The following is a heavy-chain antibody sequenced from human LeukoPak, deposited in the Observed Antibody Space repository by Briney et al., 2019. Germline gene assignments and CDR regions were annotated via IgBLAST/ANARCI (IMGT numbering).Heavy chain of an antibody. V-gene: IGHV3-30*02. J-gene: IGHJ4*02. CDR1: GFTFSSYG. Sequence: GGALRLSCAASGFTFSSYGMHWVRQAPGKGLGWVAFIGYDGSKKYYADSVKGRFTISRDNSKNTLYLQMNSLRAEDTAVYYCAKDAGLHTPYYFDYWGQGTLVTVSS. D-gene: IGHD5-24*01. CDR3: AKDAGLHTPYYFDY. CDR2: IGYDGSKK.